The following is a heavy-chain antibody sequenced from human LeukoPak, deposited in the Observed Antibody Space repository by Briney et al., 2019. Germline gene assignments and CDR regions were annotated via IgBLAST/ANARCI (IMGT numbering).Heavy chain of an antibody. D-gene: IGHD3-22*01. V-gene: IGHV3-7*01. CDR1: GFTFSSYW. J-gene: IGHJ4*02. Sequence: PGGSLRLSCAASGFTFSSYWMSWVRQAPGEGLEWVANIKQDGSEKYYVDSVKGRFTISRDNAKNSLYPQMNSLRAEDTAVYYCARGSSAMGYYDSSGLDYWGQGTLVTVSS. CDR2: IKQDGSEK. CDR3: ARGSSAMGYYDSSGLDY.